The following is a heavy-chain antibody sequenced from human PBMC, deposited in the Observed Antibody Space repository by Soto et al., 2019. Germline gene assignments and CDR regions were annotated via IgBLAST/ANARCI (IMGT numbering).Heavy chain of an antibody. V-gene: IGHV3-23*01. CDR2: ISGSGGST. CDR3: AKPSLLPPLPGPFDY. CDR1: GFTFSSYA. J-gene: IGHJ4*02. D-gene: IGHD1-26*01. Sequence: PGGSLRLSCAASGFTFSSYAMSWVRQAPGKGLEWVSAISGSGGSTYYADSVKGRFTISRDNSKNTLYLQMNSLRAEDTAVYYCAKPSLLPPLPGPFDYWGPGTLVTVSS.